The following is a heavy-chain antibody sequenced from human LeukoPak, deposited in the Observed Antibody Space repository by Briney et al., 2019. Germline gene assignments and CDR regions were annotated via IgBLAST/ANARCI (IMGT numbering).Heavy chain of an antibody. Sequence: GGSLRLSCAASGFTISSYAMSWVRQAPGKGLEWVSAISGSGGSTYYADSVKGRFTISRDNSKNTLYLQMNSLRAEDTAVYYCAKQFGLYYYYGMDVWGQGTTVTVSS. D-gene: IGHD3-16*01. CDR3: AKQFGLYYYYGMDV. CDR2: ISGSGGST. J-gene: IGHJ6*02. V-gene: IGHV3-23*01. CDR1: GFTISSYA.